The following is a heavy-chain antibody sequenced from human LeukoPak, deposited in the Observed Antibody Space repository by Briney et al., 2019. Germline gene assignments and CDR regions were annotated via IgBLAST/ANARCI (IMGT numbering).Heavy chain of an antibody. Sequence: GASVKVSCKASGGTFSSYAISWVRQAPGQGLEWMGRIIPIFGTANYAQKFQGRVTITTDESTSTAYMELSSLRSEDTAVYYCARDKSGSYYGHDAFDIWGQGTMVTVSS. J-gene: IGHJ3*02. CDR1: GGTFSSYA. V-gene: IGHV1-69*05. CDR3: ARDKSGSYYGHDAFDI. CDR2: IIPIFGTA. D-gene: IGHD1-26*01.